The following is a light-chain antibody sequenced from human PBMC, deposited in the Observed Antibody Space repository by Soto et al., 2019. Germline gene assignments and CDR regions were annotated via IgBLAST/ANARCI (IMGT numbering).Light chain of an antibody. CDR2: GGS. CDR1: QSVSSN. V-gene: IGKV3-15*01. Sequence: EIVMTQSPATLSVSPGERVTLSCRASQSVSSNLAWYQQKPGQAPRLLIYGGSTRATGIPARFSGSGSGTDCTLTINGLQAEDFAVYYCQQYNNRPPLTIGQGTKVEIK. J-gene: IGKJ1*01. CDR3: QQYNNRPPLT.